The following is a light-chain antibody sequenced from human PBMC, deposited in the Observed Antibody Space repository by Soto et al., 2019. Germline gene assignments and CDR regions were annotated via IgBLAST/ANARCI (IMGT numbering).Light chain of an antibody. Sequence: QSALTQPPSVSGAPGQRVTISCTGSSSNIGAGFDVHWYQQLPGTAPKLLIYGTINRPSGVPDRFSGSKSGTSASLAITGLQAEDEADYYCQSYASSLSGHNYVFGTGTKLTVL. CDR2: GTI. CDR3: QSYASSLSGHNYV. J-gene: IGLJ1*01. CDR1: SSNIGAGFD. V-gene: IGLV1-40*01.